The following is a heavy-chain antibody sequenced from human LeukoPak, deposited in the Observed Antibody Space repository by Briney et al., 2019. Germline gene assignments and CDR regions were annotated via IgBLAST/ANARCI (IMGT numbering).Heavy chain of an antibody. J-gene: IGHJ5*02. Sequence: GGSLRLSCAASGFTFNSYAMTWVRQAPGKGLEWVSAISGGGVNTYYADSVKGRFTISRDNSKNMLYLQMNSLRAEDTGVYYCAKTLGYSGYFSPWGQGTLVTVSS. D-gene: IGHD3-22*01. CDR1: GFTFNSYA. CDR3: AKTLGYSGYFSP. CDR2: ISGGGVNT. V-gene: IGHV3-23*01.